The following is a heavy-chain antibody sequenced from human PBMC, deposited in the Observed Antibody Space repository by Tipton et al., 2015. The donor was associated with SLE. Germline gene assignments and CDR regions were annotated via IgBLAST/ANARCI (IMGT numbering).Heavy chain of an antibody. D-gene: IGHD2-15*01. J-gene: IGHJ3*02. CDR2: VFSSGTT. CDR3: ARAGGSWDAFDI. V-gene: IGHV4-31*03. CDR1: SGSVSSGAYY. Sequence: TLSLTCTVSSGSVSSGAYYWSWIRQHPGKGLEWIGYVFSSGTTYYNPSLKGRLSLSLDTSQNQLSLKLSSVTSADTAVYYCARAGGSWDAFDIWGQGIMVTVSS.